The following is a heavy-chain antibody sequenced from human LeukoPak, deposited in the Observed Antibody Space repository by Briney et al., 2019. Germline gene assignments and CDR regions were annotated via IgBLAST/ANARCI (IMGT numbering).Heavy chain of an antibody. CDR2: IYTSGST. CDR1: GGSISSGSYY. V-gene: IGHV4-61*02. D-gene: IGHD3-22*01. J-gene: IGHJ3*02. CDR3: ARDRPSYYYDSRTDAFDI. Sequence: SQTLSLTCTVSGGSISSGSYYWSWRRQPAGKGLEWVGRIYTSGSTNYNPSLKSRVTISVDTSKNQFSLKLSSVTAADTAVYYCARDRPSYYYDSRTDAFDIWGQGTMVTVSS.